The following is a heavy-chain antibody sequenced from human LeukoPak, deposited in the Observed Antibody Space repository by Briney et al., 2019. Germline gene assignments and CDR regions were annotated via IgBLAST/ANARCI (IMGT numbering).Heavy chain of an antibody. CDR1: GFTSSSYA. CDR2: ISGSGGST. D-gene: IGHD2-2*01. CDR3: TPYCSSTSCARFDY. Sequence: PGGSLRLSCAASGFTSSSYAMSWVRQAPGKGLEWVSAISGSGGSTYYADSVKGRFTISRDNSKNTLYLQMNSLRAEDTAVYYCTPYCSSTSCARFDYWGQGTLVTVSS. J-gene: IGHJ4*02. V-gene: IGHV3-23*01.